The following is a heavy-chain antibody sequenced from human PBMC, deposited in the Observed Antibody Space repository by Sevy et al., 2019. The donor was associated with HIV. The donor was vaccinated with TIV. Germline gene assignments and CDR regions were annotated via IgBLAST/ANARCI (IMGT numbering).Heavy chain of an antibody. D-gene: IGHD3-3*01. CDR3: TRDFRIALLGVAKRPRYYDGMDV. CDR2: IRSKVYGGTT. Sequence: GGSLRLSCTASEFTFGDYAMSWFRQAPGKGLEWVGFIRSKVYGGTTDYAASVKGRFIISRDDSKTIAYLQMNSLKTEDTAMYYCTRDFRIALLGVAKRPRYYDGMDVWGQGTPVTVSS. J-gene: IGHJ6*02. V-gene: IGHV3-49*03. CDR1: EFTFGDYA.